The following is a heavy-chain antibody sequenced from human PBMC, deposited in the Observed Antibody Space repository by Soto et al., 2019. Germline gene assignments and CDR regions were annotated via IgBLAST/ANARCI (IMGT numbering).Heavy chain of an antibody. CDR2: IYATGTT. D-gene: IGHD1-26*01. Sequence: SETLSLTCTVPGASISGFYWSWIRKSAGKGLEWIGRIYATGTTDYNPSLKSRVMMSVDTSKKQFSLKLRSVTAADTAVYYCVRDGTKTLRDWFDPWGQGISVTVS. J-gene: IGHJ5*02. CDR3: VRDGTKTLRDWFDP. CDR1: GASISGFY. V-gene: IGHV4-4*07.